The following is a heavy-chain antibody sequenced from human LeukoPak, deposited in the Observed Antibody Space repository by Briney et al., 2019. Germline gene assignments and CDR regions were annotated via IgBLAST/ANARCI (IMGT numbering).Heavy chain of an antibody. J-gene: IGHJ6*02. CDR2: INPNSGGT. V-gene: IGHV1-2*02. D-gene: IGHD5/OR15-5a*01. Sequence: GASVKVSCKASGYTFTGYYMHWVRQAPGQGLEWMGWINPNSGGTNYAQKFQGRVTMTRDTSISTAYMELSRLRSDDTAVYYCARGDLRIYYYYGMDVWGQGTTVTVSS. CDR3: ARGDLRIYYYYGMDV. CDR1: GYTFTGYY.